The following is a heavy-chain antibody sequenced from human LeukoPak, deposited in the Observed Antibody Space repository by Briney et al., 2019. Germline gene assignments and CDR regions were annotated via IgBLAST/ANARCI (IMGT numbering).Heavy chain of an antibody. CDR1: GGSISSGDYY. J-gene: IGHJ4*02. Sequence: SETLSLTCTVSGGSISSGDYYWSWIRQPPGKGLEWFGYIYYSGSTYYNPSLKSRVTISVDTSKNQFSLKLSSVTAADTAVYYCARLILWDSSGSQYYFDYWGQGTLVTVSS. D-gene: IGHD3-22*01. CDR3: ARLILWDSSGSQYYFDY. V-gene: IGHV4-30-4*08. CDR2: IYYSGST.